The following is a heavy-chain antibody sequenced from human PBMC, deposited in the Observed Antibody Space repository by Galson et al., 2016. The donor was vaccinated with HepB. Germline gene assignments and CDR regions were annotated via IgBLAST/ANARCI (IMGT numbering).Heavy chain of an antibody. CDR3: ARGLGPGEEWFGVFFA. CDR1: GFTLRSYA. CDR2: MSGSGGTT. D-gene: IGHD3-10*01. V-gene: IGHV3-23*01. J-gene: IGHJ5*02. Sequence: PLRLSCAASGFTLRSYAMTWVRQAPGKGLEWVCAMSGSGGTTYYADPVKDRFTISRDNSKNTVYLQMHSLSADDPAVYHCARGLGPGEEWFGVFFAWGQGTLVTVSS.